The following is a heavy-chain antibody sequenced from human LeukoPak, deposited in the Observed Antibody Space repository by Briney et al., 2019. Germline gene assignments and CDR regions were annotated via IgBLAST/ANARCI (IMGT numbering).Heavy chain of an antibody. V-gene: IGHV3-48*03. CDR1: GFTFSSYE. Sequence: GGSLRLSCAASGFTFSSYEMNWVRQAPGKGLEWVSYISSSGSTIYYADSVKGRFTISRDNSKNTLYLQMNSLRAEDTAVYYCATRDFAGYYYMDVWGKGTTVTISS. CDR3: ATRDFAGYYYMDV. CDR2: ISSSGSTI. D-gene: IGHD2/OR15-2a*01. J-gene: IGHJ6*03.